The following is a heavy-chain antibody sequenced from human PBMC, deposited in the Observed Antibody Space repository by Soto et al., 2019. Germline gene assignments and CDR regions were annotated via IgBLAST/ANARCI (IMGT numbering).Heavy chain of an antibody. CDR2: ISYDGSNQ. V-gene: IGHV3-30*18. CDR3: AKGAITMSDY. D-gene: IGHD3-3*01. J-gene: IGHJ4*02. CDR1: GFTFRSYG. Sequence: GGFRRLSCGASGFTFRSYGMHWVRQAPGKGLEWVAVISYDGSNQYYADSVKGRFTISRDNSKNTLYLQMNSLRAEDTAVYYCAKGAITMSDYLGEGTLVTVSS.